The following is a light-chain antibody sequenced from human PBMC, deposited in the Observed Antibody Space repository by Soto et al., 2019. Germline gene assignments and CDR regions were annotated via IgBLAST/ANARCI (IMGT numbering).Light chain of an antibody. V-gene: IGLV2-14*01. Sequence: ALTQPASVSGSPGQSITISCPGTSSDVGGYRFVSWYQQHPGKAPKLMIYEVSNRPSGVSNRFSGSKSGNTASLTISGLQAEDEADYYCSSYTSSSTLVFGTGTKVTVL. CDR3: SSYTSSSTLV. CDR2: EVS. J-gene: IGLJ1*01. CDR1: SSDVGGYRF.